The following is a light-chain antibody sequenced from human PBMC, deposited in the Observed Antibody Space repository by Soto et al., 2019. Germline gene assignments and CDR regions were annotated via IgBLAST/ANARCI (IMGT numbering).Light chain of an antibody. J-gene: IGKJ1*01. CDR2: AAS. Sequence: DIQMTQSPSSLSASVGDRVTITCRASQSISSYLNWYQQKPGKAPKLLIYAASSLQSGVPSRFSGSGSETNFTITISSLQPEDFATYYCQHSYSTPPTFGQGTKVDIK. V-gene: IGKV1-39*01. CDR1: QSISSY. CDR3: QHSYSTPPT.